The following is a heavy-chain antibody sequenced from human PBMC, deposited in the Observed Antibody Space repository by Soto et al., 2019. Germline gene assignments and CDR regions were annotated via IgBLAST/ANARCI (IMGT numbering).Heavy chain of an antibody. D-gene: IGHD2-15*01. CDR3: AKDRDDIGMVDAFEI. J-gene: IGHJ3*02. CDR1: GFTFSSYA. CDR2: ISGRGVTT. Sequence: EMQLLESGGDLVQPGGSLRLSCAASGFTFSSYAMTWVRQAPGKGLEYVSAISGRGVTTYYADSMKGRFTISRDNSKNSLYLQLYSLRADDTAVYYCAKDRDDIGMVDAFEIWGQGTMVTVSS. V-gene: IGHV3-23*01.